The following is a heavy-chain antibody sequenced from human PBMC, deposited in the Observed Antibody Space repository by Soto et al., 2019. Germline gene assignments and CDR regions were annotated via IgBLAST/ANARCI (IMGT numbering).Heavy chain of an antibody. D-gene: IGHD1-26*01. CDR2: ISAHNGDT. CDR1: AYTFTNYG. J-gene: IGHJ6*02. Sequence: GASVKVSCKTSAYTFTNYGISWVRQAPGQGLEWMGWISAHNGDTIYAQKFQDRITMTTDTSTNTAYLELRSLKSGDTAVFYCARSSGTYPPSRYYYGLDVWGQGTTVTVSS. CDR3: ARSSGTYPPSRYYYGLDV. V-gene: IGHV1-18*01.